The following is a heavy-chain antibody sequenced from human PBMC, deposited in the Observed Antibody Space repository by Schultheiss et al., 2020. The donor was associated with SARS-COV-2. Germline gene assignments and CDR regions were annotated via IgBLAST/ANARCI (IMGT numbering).Heavy chain of an antibody. Sequence: SETLSLTCTVSGGSISSGGYYWSWIRQPPGKGLEWIGEINHSGSTNYNPSLKSRVTMSIDTSRNHFSLQLNSVTAADTAIYYCARRRVHTAGAYHWFDPWGQGIMVTVSS. CDR1: GGSISSGGYY. CDR2: INHSGST. CDR3: ARRRVHTAGAYHWFDP. D-gene: IGHD5-18*01. J-gene: IGHJ5*02. V-gene: IGHV4-61*03.